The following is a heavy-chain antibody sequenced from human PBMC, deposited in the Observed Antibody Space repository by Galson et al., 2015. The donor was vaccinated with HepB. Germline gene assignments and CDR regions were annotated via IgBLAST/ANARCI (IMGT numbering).Heavy chain of an antibody. V-gene: IGHV1-18*01. CDR1: GYTFTSYG. CDR2: ISAYNGNT. Sequence: SVKVSCKASGYTFTSYGISWVRQAPGQGLEWMGWISAYNGNTNYAQKPQGRVTMTTDTSTSTAYMELRSLRSDDTAVYYCARDTPEDYYGSGPRRSAPEYYGMDVWGQGTTVTVSS. D-gene: IGHD3-10*01. J-gene: IGHJ6*02. CDR3: ARDTPEDYYGSGPRRSAPEYYGMDV.